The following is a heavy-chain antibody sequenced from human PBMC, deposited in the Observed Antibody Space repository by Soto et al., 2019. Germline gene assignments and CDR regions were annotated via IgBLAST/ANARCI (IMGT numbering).Heavy chain of an antibody. D-gene: IGHD3-9*01. CDR1: GGSISSGGYY. CDR2: IYYSGST. V-gene: IGHV4-31*03. Sequence: SETLSLTCTVSGGSISSGGYYWSWIRQHPGKGLEWIGYIYYSGSTYYNPSLKSRVTISVDTSKNQLSLKLSSVTAADTAVYYCARRYGYYFDYWGQGTLATVSS. J-gene: IGHJ4*02. CDR3: ARRYGYYFDY.